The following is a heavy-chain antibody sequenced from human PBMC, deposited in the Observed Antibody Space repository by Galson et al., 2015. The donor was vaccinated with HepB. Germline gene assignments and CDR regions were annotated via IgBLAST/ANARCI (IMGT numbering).Heavy chain of an antibody. J-gene: IGHJ4*02. CDR1: GFTFSNYP. V-gene: IGHV3-30*04. CDR2: ISFDGNNQ. D-gene: IGHD3-3*01. Sequence: SLRLSCAASGFTFSNYPMHWVRQAPGKGLEWVAVISFDGNNQYHADSLKGRFTISRDNSKNTLYLQMNILRPEDTAVYYGARGAVRIFGVVPDSWGQGTLVTVSS. CDR3: ARGAVRIFGVVPDS.